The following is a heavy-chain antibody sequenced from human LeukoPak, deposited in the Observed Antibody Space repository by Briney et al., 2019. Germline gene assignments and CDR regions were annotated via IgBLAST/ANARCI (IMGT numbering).Heavy chain of an antibody. CDR2: IYYSGST. D-gene: IGHD1-26*01. Sequence: SETLSLTCTVSGGSISSYYWSWIRQPPGKGLEWIGYIYYSGSTNYNPSLKSRVTISVDTSKNQFSLKLSSVTAADTAVYYCARPLGAADAFDIWGQGTMVTVSS. CDR3: ARPLGAADAFDI. CDR1: GGSISSYY. J-gene: IGHJ3*02. V-gene: IGHV4-59*08.